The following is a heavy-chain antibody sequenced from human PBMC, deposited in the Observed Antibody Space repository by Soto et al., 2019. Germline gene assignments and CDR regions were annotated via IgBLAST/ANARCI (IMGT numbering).Heavy chain of an antibody. CDR1: GGSVSSGSYY. CDR2: IYSSGST. D-gene: IGHD5-12*01. CDR3: ARDGDGYNY. Sequence: QVQLQESGPGLVKPSETLSLTCTVSGGSVSSGSYYWSWIRQPPGKGLEWIGYIYSSGSTSYNPSLKSRVTISVDTSKNQFSLKLSSVTAVDTAVYYCARDGDGYNYWGQGTLVTVSS. J-gene: IGHJ4*02. V-gene: IGHV4-61*01.